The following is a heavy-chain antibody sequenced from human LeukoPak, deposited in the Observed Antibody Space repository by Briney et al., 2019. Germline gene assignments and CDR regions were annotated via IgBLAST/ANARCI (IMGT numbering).Heavy chain of an antibody. CDR1: GGSIRSYY. CDR2: MYSSGNT. J-gene: IGHJ4*02. Sequence: SETLSLTCTVSGGSIRSYYWNWIRQFAGKGLEWIGRMYSSGNTDYNPSLQGRVTMSVDTSKNQFSLKLTSVTAADRAIYYCAREASGLLLDWGQGVLVTVSP. V-gene: IGHV4-4*07. CDR3: AREASGLLLD. D-gene: IGHD2-21*02.